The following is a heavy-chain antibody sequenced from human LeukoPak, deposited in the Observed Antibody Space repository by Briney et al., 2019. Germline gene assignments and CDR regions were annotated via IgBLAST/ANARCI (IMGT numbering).Heavy chain of an antibody. D-gene: IGHD3-16*01. CDR3: ARAGGFGEEDGHDAFDI. CDR1: GGSISSYY. V-gene: IGHV4-59*01. Sequence: SETLSLTCTVSGGSISSYYWSWIRQPPGKGLEWIGYIYYSGSTNYNPSLKSRVTISVDTSKNQFSLKLSSVTAAGTAVYYCARAGGFGEEDGHDAFDIWGQGTMVTVSS. J-gene: IGHJ3*02. CDR2: IYYSGST.